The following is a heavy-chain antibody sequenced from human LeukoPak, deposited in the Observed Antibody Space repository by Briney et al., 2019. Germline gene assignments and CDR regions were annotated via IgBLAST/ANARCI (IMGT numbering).Heavy chain of an antibody. D-gene: IGHD5-18*01. J-gene: IGHJ4*02. CDR1: AFTFSDFY. V-gene: IGHV3-11*01. CDR3: ASAAPISEYTYAYDY. Sequence: GGSLRLSCAASAFTFSDFYMSWIRQAPGKGLEWVSYISISGATIYYADSVKGRFTISRDTSKNTLYLQMNSLRAEDTAVYYCASAAPISEYTYAYDYWGQGTLVTVSS. CDR2: ISISGATI.